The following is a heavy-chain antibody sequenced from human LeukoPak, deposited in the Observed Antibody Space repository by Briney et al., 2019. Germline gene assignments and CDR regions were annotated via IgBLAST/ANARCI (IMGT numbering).Heavy chain of an antibody. CDR2: INPNSGGT. CDR3: ARSTIFGVVILDY. V-gene: IGHV1-2*02. Sequence: ASVKVSCKASGYTFTGYYMHWVRQAPGQGLEWMGWINPNSGGTNYAQKFQGRVTMTRDTSISTAYMELSRLRSDDTAVCYCARSTIFGVVILDYWGQGTLVTVSS. CDR1: GYTFTGYY. D-gene: IGHD3-3*01. J-gene: IGHJ4*02.